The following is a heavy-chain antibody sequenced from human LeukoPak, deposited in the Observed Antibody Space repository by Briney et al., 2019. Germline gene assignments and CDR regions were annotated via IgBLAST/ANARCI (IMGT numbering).Heavy chain of an antibody. CDR1: GGSFSGYY. CDR2: INHSGST. CDR3: ARGRRADWFDP. V-gene: IGHV4-34*01. Sequence: SETLSLTCAVYGGSFSGYYWTWIRQPPGKGLEWIGEINHSGSTNYNPSLKSRVTISVDTSKNQFSLKLSSVTAADTAVYYCARGRRADWFDPWGQGTLVTVSS. J-gene: IGHJ5*02.